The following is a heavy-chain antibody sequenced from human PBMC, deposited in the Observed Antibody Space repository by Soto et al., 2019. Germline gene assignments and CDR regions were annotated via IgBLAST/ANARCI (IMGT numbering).Heavy chain of an antibody. Sequence: QVQLVQSGAEVKKPGSSVKVSCKASGGTFSSYTISWVRQAPGQGLEWMGRITPILGIANYAQKFQGRVTITADKSTSTAYMELSSLRSEDTAVYYCARDPGYCSGGSCYPDAFDIWGQGTMVTVSS. CDR3: ARDPGYCSGGSCYPDAFDI. J-gene: IGHJ3*02. V-gene: IGHV1-69*08. CDR2: ITPILGIA. CDR1: GGTFSSYT. D-gene: IGHD2-15*01.